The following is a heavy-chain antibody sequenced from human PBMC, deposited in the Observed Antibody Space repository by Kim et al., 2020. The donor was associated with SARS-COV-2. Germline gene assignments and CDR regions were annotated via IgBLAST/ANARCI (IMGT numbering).Heavy chain of an antibody. D-gene: IGHD3-10*01. Sequence: SETLSLTCTVSGGSISSSSYYWGWIRQPPGKGLDWIGSIYYSGRSYYNPSLKSRVTISVDTSKNQFSLKLSSVTAVETAVYYCASIYYGSGSYYNGGYWGQGTLVTVSS. CDR1: GGSISSSSYY. J-gene: IGHJ4*02. CDR3: ASIYYGSGSYYNGGY. V-gene: IGHV4-39*01. CDR2: IYYSGRS.